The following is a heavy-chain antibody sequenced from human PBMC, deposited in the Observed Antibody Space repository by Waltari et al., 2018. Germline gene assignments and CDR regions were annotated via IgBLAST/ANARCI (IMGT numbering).Heavy chain of an antibody. J-gene: IGHJ4*02. CDR3: ASRKITMVRGVTPFDY. Sequence: QVQLQQWGAGLLKPSKTLSLTWGVYGGSCSGYYGRRIRQPPGMGLEWIGEINHSGITNYTPSLNSRVTISVDTSKNQFSLKLSSVTAADTAVFYCASRKITMVRGVTPFDYWGQGTLVTVSS. CDR2: INHSGIT. CDR1: GGSCSGYY. V-gene: IGHV4-34*01. D-gene: IGHD3-10*01.